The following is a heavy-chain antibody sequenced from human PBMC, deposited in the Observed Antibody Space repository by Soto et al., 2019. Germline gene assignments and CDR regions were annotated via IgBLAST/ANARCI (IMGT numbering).Heavy chain of an antibody. D-gene: IGHD2-2*01. J-gene: IGHJ4*02. V-gene: IGHV4-59*01. Sequence: SETLSLTCTVSGASISSYCWSWIRQPPGKGLEWIGHMCQSGNTNYNPSLQSRVTLSVETSKNQFSLKLRSVTAADTAVYYCARYVSCFDYWGQGTLVTVSS. CDR1: GASISSYC. CDR2: MCQSGNT. CDR3: ARYVSCFDY.